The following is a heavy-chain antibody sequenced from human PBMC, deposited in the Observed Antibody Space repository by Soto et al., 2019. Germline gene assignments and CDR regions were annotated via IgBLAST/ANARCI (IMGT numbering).Heavy chain of an antibody. CDR2: ISGSGGST. J-gene: IGHJ4*01. CDR1: GFTFSSYA. D-gene: IGHD6-25*01. V-gene: IGHV3-23*01. Sequence: GGSLRLSCAASGFTFSSYAMSWVRQAPGKGLEWVSAISGSGGSTYYADSVKGRFTISRDNSKNTPYLQMNSLTAEDTAVYYCSKESGGCSGHMDTHDYPGQGSRVTVSS. CDR3: SKESGGCSGHMDTHDY.